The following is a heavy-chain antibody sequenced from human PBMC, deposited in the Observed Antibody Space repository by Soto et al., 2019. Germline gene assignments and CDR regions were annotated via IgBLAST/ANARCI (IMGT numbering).Heavy chain of an antibody. CDR1: GISFSNYW. CDR2: IEQDGRET. CDR3: AGGSGWTEDY. J-gene: IGHJ4*02. D-gene: IGHD6-19*01. V-gene: IGHV3-7*04. Sequence: EVQLVESGGGLVQPGGSLRLSCVVSGISFSNYWMNWVRQAPGKGPEWVANIEQDGRETNYVDSGKGRFTISRDNAKNSPYLQLNNLRVTDTAMYYCAGGSGWTEDYCGQGTLVTVSS.